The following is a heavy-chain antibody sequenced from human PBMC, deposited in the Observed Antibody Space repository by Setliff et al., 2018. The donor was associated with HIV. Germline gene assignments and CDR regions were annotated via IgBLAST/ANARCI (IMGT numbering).Heavy chain of an antibody. J-gene: IGHJ4*02. D-gene: IGHD6-6*01. CDR1: GFTFSSYS. V-gene: IGHV3-21*01. CDR2: ISSSSSYI. CDR3: ASFSSSSLGFDY. Sequence: GGSLRLSCAASGFTFSSYSMNWVRQAPGKGLEWVSSISSSSSYIYYADSVKGRFTISRDNAKNSLYLQMNSLRAEDTAVYYCASFSSSSLGFDYWGQGTLVAVSS.